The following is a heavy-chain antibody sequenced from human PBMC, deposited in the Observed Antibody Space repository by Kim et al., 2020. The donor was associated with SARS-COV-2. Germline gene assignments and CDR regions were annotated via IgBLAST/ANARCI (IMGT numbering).Heavy chain of an antibody. CDR3: ARVGCSGGCCRDY. CDR2: ISGSGGST. V-gene: IGHV3-23*01. Sequence: GGSLRLSCAASGFTFSSYAMSWVRQAPGKGLEWVSAISGSGGSTYYADSVKGRFTISRDNSKNTLYLQMNSLRAEDTAVYYCARVGCSGGCCRDYWGQGTLVTVSS. J-gene: IGHJ4*02. D-gene: IGHD2-15*01. CDR1: GFTFSSYA.